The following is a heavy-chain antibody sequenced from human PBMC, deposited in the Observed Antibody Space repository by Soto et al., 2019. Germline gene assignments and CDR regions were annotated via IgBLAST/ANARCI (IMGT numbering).Heavy chain of an antibody. CDR2: IRSKAYGGTT. D-gene: IGHD3-9*01. V-gene: IGHV3-49*03. J-gene: IGHJ4*02. Sequence: GGSLRLSCTASGFTFGDYAMSWFRQAPGKGLEWVGFIRSKAYGGTTEYAASVKGRFTISRDDSKSIAYLQMNSLKTEDTAVYYCTRGGIVLRYFDWLPSDLDYWGQGTLVTVSS. CDR1: GFTFGDYA. CDR3: TRGGIVLRYFDWLPSDLDY.